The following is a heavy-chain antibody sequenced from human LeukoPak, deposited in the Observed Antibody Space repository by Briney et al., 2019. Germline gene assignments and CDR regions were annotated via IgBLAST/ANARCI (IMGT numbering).Heavy chain of an antibody. CDR1: GYSFSSYW. CDR3: AKGDGEFAH. D-gene: IGHD3-10*01. V-gene: IGHV5-51*01. Sequence: GESLKISCKASGYSFSSYWIGWVRQMPGKGLEWMGVIYPADSDTRYSPSFQGQVTISADKSISTAYLQWSSLRASDTAVYYCAKGDGEFAHWGQGTLVTVSS. J-gene: IGHJ4*02. CDR2: IYPADSDT.